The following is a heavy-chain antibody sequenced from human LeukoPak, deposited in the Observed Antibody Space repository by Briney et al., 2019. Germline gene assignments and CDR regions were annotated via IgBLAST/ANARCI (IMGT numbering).Heavy chain of an antibody. Sequence: SETLSLTCTVSGGSISSGGYSWSWIRQHPGKGLEWIGYIYYSGSTYYNPSLKSRVTISVDTSKNQFSLKLSSVTAADTAVYYCARGSRIYGMDVWGQGTTVTVSS. V-gene: IGHV4-31*03. D-gene: IGHD2-15*01. CDR2: IYYSGST. CDR3: ARGSRIYGMDV. CDR1: GGSISSGGYS. J-gene: IGHJ6*02.